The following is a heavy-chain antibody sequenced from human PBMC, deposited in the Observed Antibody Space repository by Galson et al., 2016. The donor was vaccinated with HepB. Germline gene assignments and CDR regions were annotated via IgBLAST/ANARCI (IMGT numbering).Heavy chain of an antibody. CDR3: ARGGRKGLWGYYFDY. CDR1: GGSISSGGYY. D-gene: IGHD5-18*01. Sequence: ILSLTCTVSGGSISSGGYYRSWIRQHPGKGLEWIGYIYHLGNTYFNPSLKSRVTMSIDASKNQFSLKLSSVTAADTAVYYCARGGRKGLWGYYFDYWGQGTLVPVSS. J-gene: IGHJ4*02. V-gene: IGHV4-31*03. CDR2: IYHLGNT.